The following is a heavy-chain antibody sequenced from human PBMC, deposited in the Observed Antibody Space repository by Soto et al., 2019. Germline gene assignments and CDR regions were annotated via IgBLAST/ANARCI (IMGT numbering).Heavy chain of an antibody. CDR1: GFSFSDHY. CDR2: IRNKANSYTA. D-gene: IGHD3-9*01. CDR3: VRAGTGFQLDY. Sequence: GGSLRLSCAASGFSFSDHYMDWVRQASGKGLEWVGRIRNKANSYTAEYAASVKGRFTVSRDDSKNSLYLEMNSLKIEDTALYYCVRAGTGFQLDYWGQGALVTVSS. J-gene: IGHJ4*02. V-gene: IGHV3-72*01.